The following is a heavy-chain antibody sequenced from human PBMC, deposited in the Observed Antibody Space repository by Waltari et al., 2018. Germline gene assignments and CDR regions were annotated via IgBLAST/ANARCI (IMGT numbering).Heavy chain of an antibody. Sequence: EVQLVESGGGLVQPGGSLRLSCAASGFTFSSYWMHWVRQAPGKGLVWVSRINSDGSSTSNADSVKGLFTISRDNAKNTLYLQMNSLRAEDTAVYYCARDLGANYYYYGMDVWGQGTTITVSS. CDR1: GFTFSSYW. V-gene: IGHV3-74*01. J-gene: IGHJ6*02. CDR3: ARDLGANYYYYGMDV. CDR2: INSDGSST.